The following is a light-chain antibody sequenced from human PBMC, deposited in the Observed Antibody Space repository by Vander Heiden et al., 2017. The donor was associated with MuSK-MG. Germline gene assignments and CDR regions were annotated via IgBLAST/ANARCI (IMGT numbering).Light chain of an antibody. V-gene: IGKV3D-15*01. J-gene: IGKJ2*01. Sequence: IVMPQSPATLSVSPGERATLPCRPSQSVSSNLAWYQQKPGQAPRLLIYGASTRATGIPARFSGSGSGTEFTLTISSLQSEDFAVYYCQQYNNWPPYTFGQGTKLEIK. CDR1: QSVSSN. CDR3: QQYNNWPPYT. CDR2: GAS.